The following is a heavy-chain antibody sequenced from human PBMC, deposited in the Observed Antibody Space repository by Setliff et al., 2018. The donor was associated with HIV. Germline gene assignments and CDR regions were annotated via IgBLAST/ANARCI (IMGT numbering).Heavy chain of an antibody. V-gene: IGHV1-69*06. D-gene: IGHD1-1*01. Sequence: SVKVSCKASGGTFSSYAISWVRQAPGQGPEWMGRNIPIFGTANYAQKFQGRVTITADKSTITAYMELSSLRSEDTAVYYCARNPQPTGTPDYYYYYYMDVWGKGTTVTVSS. CDR1: GGTFSSYA. CDR3: ARNPQPTGTPDYYYYYYMDV. J-gene: IGHJ6*03. CDR2: NIPIFGTA.